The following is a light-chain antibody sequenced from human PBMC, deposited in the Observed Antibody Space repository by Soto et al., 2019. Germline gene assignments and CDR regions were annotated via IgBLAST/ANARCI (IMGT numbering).Light chain of an antibody. CDR2: DVR. J-gene: IGLJ2*01. V-gene: IGLV2-14*01. Sequence: QSALTQPASMSGSPGQSITISCTGTSSDIGGYNYISWYQQLPGKVPKFIIYDVRNRPSGVSNRFSGSRSGNTASLTISGLQAEDEADYYCSSYTSSSTVIFGGGTKLTVL. CDR1: SSDIGGYNY. CDR3: SSYTSSSTVI.